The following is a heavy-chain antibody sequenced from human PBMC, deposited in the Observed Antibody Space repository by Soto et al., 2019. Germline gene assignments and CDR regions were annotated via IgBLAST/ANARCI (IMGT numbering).Heavy chain of an antibody. CDR2: IKQDGSEK. J-gene: IGHJ6*03. CDR1: GFTFSSYW. CDR3: ARDNYDFWSGYSPYSYYYYYMDV. V-gene: IGHV3-7*01. Sequence: GGSLRLSCAASGFTFSSYWMSWVRQAPGKGLEWVANIKQDGSEKYYVDSVKGRFTISRDNAKNSLYLQMNSLRAEDTAVYYCARDNYDFWSGYSPYSYYYYYMDVWGKGTTVTVSS. D-gene: IGHD3-3*01.